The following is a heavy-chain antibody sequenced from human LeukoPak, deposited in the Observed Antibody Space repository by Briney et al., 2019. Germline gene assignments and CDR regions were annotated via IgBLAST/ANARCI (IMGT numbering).Heavy chain of an antibody. J-gene: IGHJ4*02. D-gene: IGHD3-10*01. CDR2: IYYSGST. V-gene: IGHV4-30-4*08. Sequence: SETLSLTCTVSGGSISSGDYYWSWIRQPPGKGLEWIGYIYYSGSTYYNPSLKSRVTISVDTSKNQFSLKLSSVTAADTAVYYCARDRVVRGVEPTPRYYFDYWGQGTLVTVSS. CDR3: ARDRVVRGVEPTPRYYFDY. CDR1: GGSISSGDYY.